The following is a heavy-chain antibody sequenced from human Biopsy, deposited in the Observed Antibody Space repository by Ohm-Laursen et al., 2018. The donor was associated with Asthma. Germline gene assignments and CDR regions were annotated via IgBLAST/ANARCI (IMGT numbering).Heavy chain of an antibody. V-gene: IGHV1-69*13. J-gene: IGHJ4*02. CDR1: GGTFNTYV. D-gene: IGHD2-2*01. CDR3: ARKAGSCISRTCYSLDF. CDR2: INSVFGTT. Sequence: GDSVKFSCKSLGGTFNTYVIGWVRQAPGQGLEWMGWINSVFGTTTYPQKLQDKVTITADDSTSTVYMELSSLRSEDKAVYYCARKAGSCISRTCYSLDFWGQGTLVTVSS.